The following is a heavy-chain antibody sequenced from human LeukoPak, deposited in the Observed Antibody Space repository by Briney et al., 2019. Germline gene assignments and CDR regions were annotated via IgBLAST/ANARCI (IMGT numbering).Heavy chain of an antibody. Sequence: PGRSLRLSCAASGFTFSSYGMHWVRQAPGKGLEWAAVIWYDGSNKYYADSVKGRFTISRDNSKNTFYLQMNSLRAEDTAVYYCARDELGYCSSTSCYPFDYWGQGTLVTVSS. CDR2: IWYDGSNK. D-gene: IGHD2-2*01. CDR1: GFTFSSYG. V-gene: IGHV3-33*01. J-gene: IGHJ4*02. CDR3: ARDELGYCSSTSCYPFDY.